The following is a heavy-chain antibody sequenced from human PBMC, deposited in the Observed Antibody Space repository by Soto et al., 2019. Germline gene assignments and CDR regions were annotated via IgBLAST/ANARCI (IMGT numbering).Heavy chain of an antibody. V-gene: IGHV1-18*01. CDR3: GRDGSGGIMDS. D-gene: IGHD3-16*01. CDR1: GYTFTVNG. CDR2: ISAFNGNT. Sequence: QVQLVQSGAEVKKPGASVKVSCKTSGYTFTVNGINWVRQAPGHGLEWMGWISAFNGNTKYGQNIQDRVIMTTDTSTSTAYIELRSLRSDDTAVYFGGRDGSGGIMDSWGQGTMLIVSS. J-gene: IGHJ3*01.